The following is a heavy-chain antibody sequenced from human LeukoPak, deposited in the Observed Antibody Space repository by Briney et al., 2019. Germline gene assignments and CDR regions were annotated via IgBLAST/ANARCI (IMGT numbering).Heavy chain of an antibody. CDR2: ISYDGSNK. J-gene: IGHJ6*02. CDR1: GFTSSTST. V-gene: IGHV3-30*09. Sequence: PGRSLRLSCAASGFTSSTSTMHWVRQAPGKGLEWVAVISYDGSNKFYADSVKGRFAISRDNSKNTLYLQMNSLRGYDSAVYYCARPLSNGYFHDSGGYYPYAMDVWGQGTTVTVSS. D-gene: IGHD3-22*01. CDR3: ARPLSNGYFHDSGGYYPYAMDV.